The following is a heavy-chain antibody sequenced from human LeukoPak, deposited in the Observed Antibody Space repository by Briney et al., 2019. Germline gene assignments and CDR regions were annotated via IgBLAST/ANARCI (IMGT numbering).Heavy chain of an antibody. CDR2: ISASGGNS. V-gene: IGHV3-23*01. D-gene: IGHD1-26*01. Sequence: GGSLRLSCEASGFTFSDSAMSWVRQASGRGLEWVSLISASGGNSYYADSVKGRFTVSRDSSKNTLHLQMNSLRAEDTAVYYCAKKVGGIYAFDIWGQGTMVTVSS. CDR3: AKKVGGIYAFDI. J-gene: IGHJ3*02. CDR1: GFTFSDSA.